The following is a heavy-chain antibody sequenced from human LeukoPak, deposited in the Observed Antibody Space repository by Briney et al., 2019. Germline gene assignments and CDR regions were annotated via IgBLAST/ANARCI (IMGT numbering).Heavy chain of an antibody. Sequence: RPGGSLRLSCAASGFTFSSYSMNWVRQAPGKGLEWVSSISSSSSYIYYADSVKGRFTISRDNAKNSLYLQMNSVRAEDTAVYYCARGERGLYCSSTSCYPVLGGQGTLVTVSS. J-gene: IGHJ4*02. CDR2: ISSSSSYI. CDR3: ARGERGLYCSSTSCYPVL. CDR1: GFTFSSYS. V-gene: IGHV3-21*01. D-gene: IGHD2-2*01.